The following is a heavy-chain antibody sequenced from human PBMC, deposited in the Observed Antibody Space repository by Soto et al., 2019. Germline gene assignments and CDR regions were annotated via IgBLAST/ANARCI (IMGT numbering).Heavy chain of an antibody. J-gene: IGHJ3*02. D-gene: IGHD1-26*01. V-gene: IGHV4-31*03. Sequence: QVHLQESGPGLVKPSQTLSLTCTVSGGSITGDNYFWSWVRQHPEKGLEWIGYISYSGTTYYNPSLKSRVTISVDTSKNQFSLSLISVTAADTAMYFCAREVNSAATSDAFDIWGQGTVVTVSS. CDR2: ISYSGTT. CDR3: AREVNSAATSDAFDI. CDR1: GGSITGDNYF.